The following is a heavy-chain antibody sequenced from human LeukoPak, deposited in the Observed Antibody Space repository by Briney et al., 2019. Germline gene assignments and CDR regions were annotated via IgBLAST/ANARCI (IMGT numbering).Heavy chain of an antibody. CDR2: IYYSGST. Sequence: SETLSLTCTVSGGSISSSSYYWGWIRQPPGKGLEWIGSIYYSGSTYYNPSLKSRVTISVDTSKNQFSLKLSSVTAADTAVYYCATWGITIFGVVNYWGQGTLVTVSS. J-gene: IGHJ4*02. V-gene: IGHV4-39*01. CDR3: ATWGITIFGVVNY. D-gene: IGHD3-3*01. CDR1: GGSISSSSYY.